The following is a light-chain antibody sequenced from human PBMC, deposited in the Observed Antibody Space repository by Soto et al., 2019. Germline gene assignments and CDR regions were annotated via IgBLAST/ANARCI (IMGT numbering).Light chain of an antibody. CDR3: QQRSNWWT. V-gene: IGKV3D-20*02. Sequence: EIMIEQAPAPLALSPGERATLSFRASQFISSSYLAWYQQKLGQAPRLLIYGGSSRATGIPDRFSGSGSGTDFTLTISSLEPEDFAVYYCQQRSNWWTFGQGTKVDI. CDR1: QFISSSY. J-gene: IGKJ1*01. CDR2: GGS.